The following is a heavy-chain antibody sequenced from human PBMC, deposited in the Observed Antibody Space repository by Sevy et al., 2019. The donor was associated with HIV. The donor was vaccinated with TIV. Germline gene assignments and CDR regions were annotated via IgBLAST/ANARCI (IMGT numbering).Heavy chain of an antibody. Sequence: GESLKISCAASGFIFNSYAMNWVRQAPGKGLEWVSSISGSGGSTYYADSVKGRFTISRDNSKNTLYLQMNSLRAEDTAVYYCAKDAYYYDSSGYSMSQWYYGMDVWGQGTTVTVSS. CDR2: ISGSGGST. J-gene: IGHJ6*02. D-gene: IGHD3-22*01. CDR3: AKDAYYYDSSGYSMSQWYYGMDV. V-gene: IGHV3-23*01. CDR1: GFIFNSYA.